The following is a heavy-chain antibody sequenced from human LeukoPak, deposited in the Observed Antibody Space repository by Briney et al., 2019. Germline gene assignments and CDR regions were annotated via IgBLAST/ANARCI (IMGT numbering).Heavy chain of an antibody. CDR3: AKADYDFWSGKGGY. CDR1: GFTVSNSY. D-gene: IGHD3-3*01. Sequence: QSGGSLRLSCAASGFTVSNSYMSWVRQAPGKGLEWVSAISGSGGSTYYADSVKGRFTTSRDNSKNTLYLQMNSLRAEDTAVYYCAKADYDFWSGKGGYWGQGTLVTVSS. V-gene: IGHV3-23*01. J-gene: IGHJ4*02. CDR2: ISGSGGST.